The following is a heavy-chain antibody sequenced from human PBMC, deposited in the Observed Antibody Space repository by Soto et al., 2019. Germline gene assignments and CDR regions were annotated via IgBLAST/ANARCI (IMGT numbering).Heavy chain of an antibody. Sequence: QVHLQESGPGLVKPSGTLSLTCTISGGSISTSNWWTWVRQPPGKGLEWIGEVFHTGSSNCNPSLRSRVTMSVDTSKNQFSLHLTSVTAADTAFYFCARGWDWSFDEWGQGTLVTVSS. CDR1: GGSISTSNW. J-gene: IGHJ4*02. D-gene: IGHD1-1*01. CDR2: VFHTGSS. V-gene: IGHV4-4*02. CDR3: ARGWDWSFDE.